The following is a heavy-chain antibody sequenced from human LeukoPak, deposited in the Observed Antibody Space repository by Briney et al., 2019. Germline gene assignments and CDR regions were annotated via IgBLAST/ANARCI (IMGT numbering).Heavy chain of an antibody. CDR2: IFSNDEK. CDR1: GFSLSNARMG. CDR3: ARISSSGWYDAFDI. J-gene: IGHJ3*02. D-gene: IGHD6-19*01. Sequence: ESGPVLVKPTETLTLTCTVSGFSLSNARMGVSWIRQPPGKALEWLAHIFSNDEKSYSTSLKSRLTISKDTSKSQVVLTMTSMDPVDTATYYCARISSSGWYDAFDIWGQGTMVTVSS. V-gene: IGHV2-26*01.